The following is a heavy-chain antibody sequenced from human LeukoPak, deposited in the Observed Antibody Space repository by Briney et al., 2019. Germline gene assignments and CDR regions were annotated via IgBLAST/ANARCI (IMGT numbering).Heavy chain of an antibody. D-gene: IGHD2/OR15-2a*01. CDR3: ATNLIGAGEYFQQ. J-gene: IGHJ1*01. CDR2: ISSGGDIM. CDR1: GLRFSDYY. V-gene: IGHV3-11*01. Sequence: GGSLRLSCAASGLRFSDYYVSWIRQAPGKGLQWVSYISSGGDIMHYADSVKGRFTSSRDNAKSSGYLEMNSLGAEDTAVYYCATNLIGAGEYFQQWGQGTLVTVSS.